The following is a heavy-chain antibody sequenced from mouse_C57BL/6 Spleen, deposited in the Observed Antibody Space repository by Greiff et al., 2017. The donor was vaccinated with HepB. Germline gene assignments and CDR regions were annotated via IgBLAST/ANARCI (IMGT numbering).Heavy chain of an antibody. V-gene: IGHV1-80*01. CDR2: IYPGDGDT. CDR3: ARYGYYRMDY. CDR1: GYAFSSYW. Sequence: VQLQQSGAELVKPGASVKISCKASGYAFSSYWMNWVQQRPGKGLEWIGQIYPGDGDTNYNGKFKGKATLTADKSSSTAYMQLSSLTSEDSAVYFCARYGYYRMDYWGQGTSVTVSS. J-gene: IGHJ4*01. D-gene: IGHD2-3*01.